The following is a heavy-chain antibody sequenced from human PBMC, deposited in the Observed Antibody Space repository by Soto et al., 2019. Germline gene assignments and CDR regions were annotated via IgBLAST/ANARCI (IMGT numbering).Heavy chain of an antibody. V-gene: IGHV1-3*01. J-gene: IGHJ4*02. Sequence: ASVKVSCKASGGTFSNYAMHWVRQAPGQRLEWMGWINAGNGNTKYSQKFQGRVTITRDTSASTAYMELSSLRSEDTAVYYCARSIVVVTALDYWGQGTLVTVSS. CDR2: INAGNGNT. CDR1: GGTFSNYA. D-gene: IGHD2-21*02. CDR3: ARSIVVVTALDY.